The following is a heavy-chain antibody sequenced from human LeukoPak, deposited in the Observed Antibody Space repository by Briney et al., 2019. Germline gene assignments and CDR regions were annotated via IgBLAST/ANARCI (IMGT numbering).Heavy chain of an antibody. V-gene: IGHV3-64D*06. CDR2: ISSNGGST. CDR1: GFTFSSYA. Sequence: GGSLRLSCSASGFTFSSYAMHWVRQAPGKGLEYVSAISSNGGSTYYADSVKGRFTISRDNSKNTLYLQMSSLRAEDTAVYYCVKDRPTWIQLWFTFDYWGQGTLVTVSS. J-gene: IGHJ4*02. CDR3: VKDRPTWIQLWFTFDY. D-gene: IGHD5-18*01.